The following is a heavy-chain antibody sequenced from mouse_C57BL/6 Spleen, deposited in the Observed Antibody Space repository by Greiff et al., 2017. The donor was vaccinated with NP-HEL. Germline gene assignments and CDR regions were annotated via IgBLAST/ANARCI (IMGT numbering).Heavy chain of an antibody. CDR2: IDPANGNT. D-gene: IGHD1-1*01. CDR1: GFNIKNTY. Sequence: EVQLQQSVAELVRPGASVKLSCTASGFNIKNTYMHWVKQRPDQGLEWIGRIDPANGNTKYAPKFQGKATITADTSSNTAYLQLSSLTSEDTAIYYCASITTVVATNYFDYWGQGTTLTVSS. CDR3: ASITTVVATNYFDY. J-gene: IGHJ2*01. V-gene: IGHV14-3*01.